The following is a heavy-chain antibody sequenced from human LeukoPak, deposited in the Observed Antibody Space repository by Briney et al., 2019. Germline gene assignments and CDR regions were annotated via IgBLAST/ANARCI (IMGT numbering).Heavy chain of an antibody. D-gene: IGHD2-21*02. CDR3: ARDLVVTTLRY. CDR2: IDHDGINT. CDR1: GFTFSTYW. Sequence: GGSLRLSCAASGFTFSTYWMHWVRQAPGKGLVWVSRIDHDGINTYYADSVKGRFTISRDNAKNTLYLQMNSLRAEDTAVYYCARDLVVTTLRYWGQGTLVTVSS. V-gene: IGHV3-74*01. J-gene: IGHJ4*02.